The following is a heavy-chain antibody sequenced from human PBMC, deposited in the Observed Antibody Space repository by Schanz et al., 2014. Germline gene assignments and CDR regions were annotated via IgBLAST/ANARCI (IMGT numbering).Heavy chain of an antibody. D-gene: IGHD1-1*01. Sequence: QVQLVESGGGVVQPGRSLRLSCAASGFTFSDYYMSWIRQAPGKGLEWVSYISGTTTYTNYADSVKGRFTVSRDSGQNSLYLQMNSLRAGDTAVYYWARGTDWNLHYWGQGALVTVSS. CDR1: GFTFSDYY. V-gene: IGHV3-11*06. J-gene: IGHJ4*02. CDR3: ARGTDWNLHY. CDR2: ISGTTTYT.